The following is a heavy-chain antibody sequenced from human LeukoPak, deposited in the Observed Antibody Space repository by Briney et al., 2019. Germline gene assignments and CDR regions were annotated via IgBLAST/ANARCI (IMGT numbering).Heavy chain of an antibody. CDR2: IEPKSGGT. CDR1: GYTFTGHF. CDR3: AREMGVVPTAIPTVDS. V-gene: IGHV1-2*02. Sequence: ASVKVSCKASGYTFTGHFMHWVRQAPGQGLEWMGWIEPKSGGTHYGHKFQGRVTMTRDTSMSTAYMELSRVKADDTAVYYCAREMGVVPTAIPTVDSWGQGTLDTVSS. D-gene: IGHD2-2*02. J-gene: IGHJ4*02.